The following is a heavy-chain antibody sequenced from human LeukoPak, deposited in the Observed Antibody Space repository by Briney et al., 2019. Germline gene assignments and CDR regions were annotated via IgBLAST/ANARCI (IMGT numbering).Heavy chain of an antibody. Sequence: GGSLRLSCAASGFTFSSYEMNWVRQAPGKGLEWVSYISSSGSTIYYADSVKGRFTISRDNAKNSLYLQMNSLRAEDTAVYYCARGLYYWFGELLSQVNYFDYWGQGTLVTVSS. V-gene: IGHV3-48*03. CDR3: ARGLYYWFGELLSQVNYFDY. CDR1: GFTFSSYE. D-gene: IGHD3-10*01. CDR2: ISSSGSTI. J-gene: IGHJ4*02.